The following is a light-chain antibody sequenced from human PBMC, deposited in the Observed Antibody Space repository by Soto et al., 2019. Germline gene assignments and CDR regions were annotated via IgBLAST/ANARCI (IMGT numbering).Light chain of an antibody. V-gene: IGKV1-5*03. CDR2: KAS. J-gene: IGKJ1*01. Sequence: DIQMTQSPSTLSGSVGDRVTITCRASQTISSWLAWYKQKPGKAPKLLIYKASTLKSGVPSRLSGSGSGTEFTLTISSMKPDDFATYYCQQYNSYRTFGHGTKVDIK. CDR3: QQYNSYRT. CDR1: QTISSW.